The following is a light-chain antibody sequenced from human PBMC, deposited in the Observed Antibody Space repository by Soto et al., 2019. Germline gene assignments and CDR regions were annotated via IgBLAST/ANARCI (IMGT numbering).Light chain of an antibody. Sequence: QSVLTQPPSVSGAPGQRVTISCTGGSSNIGAGYDVHWYRQFPGTAPKLLVYGNTNRPSGISHRFSASKSGSSASLAITGLQAEDVADYYCQSYDTSLRAWVFGGGTKLTVL. CDR2: GNT. CDR1: SSNIGAGYD. CDR3: QSYDTSLRAWV. V-gene: IGLV1-40*01. J-gene: IGLJ3*02.